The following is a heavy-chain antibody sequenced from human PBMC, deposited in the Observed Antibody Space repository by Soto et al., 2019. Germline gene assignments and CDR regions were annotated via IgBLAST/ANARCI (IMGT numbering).Heavy chain of an antibody. CDR2: IYYSGST. Sequence: SETLSLTCTVSGGSISSYYWSWIRQPPGKGLEWIGYIYYSGSTNYNPSLKSRVTISVDTSKNQFSLKLSSVTAADTAVYYCATLGRVYCSGGSCPTDYWGQGTLVTVSS. V-gene: IGHV4-59*01. D-gene: IGHD2-15*01. CDR1: GGSISSYY. J-gene: IGHJ4*02. CDR3: ATLGRVYCSGGSCPTDY.